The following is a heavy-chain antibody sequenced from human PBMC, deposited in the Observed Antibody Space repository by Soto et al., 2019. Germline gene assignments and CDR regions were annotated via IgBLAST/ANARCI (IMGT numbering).Heavy chain of an antibody. J-gene: IGHJ4*02. V-gene: IGHV3-21*01. CDR1: GFTFSSYS. Sequence: PGGSLRLSCAASGFTFSSYSMSWVRQAPGKGLEWVSSISSSSSYIYYADSVKGRFTISRDNAKNSLYLQMNSLRAEDTAVYYCARDAVVVAATLDYWGQGTLVTVSS. CDR3: ARDAVVVAATLDY. CDR2: ISSSSSYI. D-gene: IGHD2-15*01.